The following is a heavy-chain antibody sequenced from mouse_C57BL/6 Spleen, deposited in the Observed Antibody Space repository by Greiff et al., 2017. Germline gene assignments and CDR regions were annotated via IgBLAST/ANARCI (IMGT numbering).Heavy chain of an antibody. CDR3: ARSGGSSYGFAY. CDR2: IHPNSGST. CDR1: GYTFTSYW. D-gene: IGHD1-1*01. V-gene: IGHV1-64*01. Sequence: QVHVKQPGAELVKPGASVKLSCKASGYTFTSYWMHWVKQRPGQGLEWIGMIHPNSGSTNYNEKFKSKATLTVDKSSSTAYMQLSSLTSEDSAVYYCARSGGSSYGFAYWGQGTLVTVSA. J-gene: IGHJ3*01.